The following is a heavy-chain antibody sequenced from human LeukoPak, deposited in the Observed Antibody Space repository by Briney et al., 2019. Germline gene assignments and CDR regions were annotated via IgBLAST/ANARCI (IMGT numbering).Heavy chain of an antibody. CDR3: AKSRTGSITYFDY. V-gene: IGHV3-23*01. J-gene: IGHJ4*02. Sequence: GGSLRLSCAASGFTFSSYAMSWVRQAPGKGLEWVSAISGSGGSTYYADSVKGRLTITRDNSKNTLYLQMNSLRAEDTAVYYCAKSRTGSITYFDYWGQGTLVTVSS. CDR1: GFTFSSYA. CDR2: ISGSGGST. D-gene: IGHD1-1*01.